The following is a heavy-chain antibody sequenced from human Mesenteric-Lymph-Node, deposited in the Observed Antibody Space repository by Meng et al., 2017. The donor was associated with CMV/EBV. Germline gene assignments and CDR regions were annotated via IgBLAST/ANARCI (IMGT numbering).Heavy chain of an antibody. D-gene: IGHD6-6*01. Sequence: SETLSLTCNVSGGSVSSPSYHWGWIRQPPGKGLEWIGTIYNGETTYYNPSLKSRVTISVDTSKNQFSLRLSSVTAADTAMYYCAILPVEYSSSRDDYWGQGTLVTVSS. CDR2: IYNGETT. CDR3: AILPVEYSSSRDDY. J-gene: IGHJ4*02. V-gene: IGHV4-39*07. CDR1: GGSVSSPSYH.